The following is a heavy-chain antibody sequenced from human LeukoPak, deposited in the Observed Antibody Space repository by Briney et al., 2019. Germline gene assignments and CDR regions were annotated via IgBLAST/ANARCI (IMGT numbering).Heavy chain of an antibody. Sequence: ASVKVSCKASGYTFTSYGISWVRQAPGQGLEWMGWISAYNGNTNYAQKLQGRVTMTTDTSTSTAYMELRSLRSDDTAVYYCARAITYYDFWSGYYSGGWWFDPWGQGTLVTVSS. V-gene: IGHV1-18*01. CDR3: ARAITYYDFWSGYYSGGWWFDP. CDR1: GYTFTSYG. J-gene: IGHJ5*02. CDR2: ISAYNGNT. D-gene: IGHD3-3*01.